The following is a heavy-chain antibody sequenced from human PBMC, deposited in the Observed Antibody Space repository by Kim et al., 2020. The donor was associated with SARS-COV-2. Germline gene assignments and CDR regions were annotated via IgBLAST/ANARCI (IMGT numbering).Heavy chain of an antibody. CDR2: INPIAGAT. D-gene: IGHD3-22*01. CDR1: GYTFTSHF. V-gene: IGHV1-46*01. J-gene: IGHJ6*02. CDR3: ARAGDSRHYYPHYGMDV. Sequence: ASVKVSCKASGYTFTSHFLHWVRQAPGQGLEWMGIINPIAGATTYAQKFLGRVTLTSDTSTSTLYMDLSSLRSDDTAIYYCARAGDSRHYYPHYGMDVWGQGTTVTVSS.